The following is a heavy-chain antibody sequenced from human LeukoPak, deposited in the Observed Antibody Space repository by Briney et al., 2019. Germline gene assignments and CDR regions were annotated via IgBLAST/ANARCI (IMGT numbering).Heavy chain of an antibody. Sequence: GSLRLSCAASGFTFSSYAMHWVRQAPGKGLEWVAVISYDGSNKYYADSVKGRFTISRDNSKNTLYMQMNSLRADDTAVYYCARDPDYNDSAWGQGSLVTVSS. CDR2: ISYDGSNK. CDR3: ARDPDYNDSA. J-gene: IGHJ4*02. V-gene: IGHV3-30-3*01. D-gene: IGHD3-22*01. CDR1: GFTFSSYA.